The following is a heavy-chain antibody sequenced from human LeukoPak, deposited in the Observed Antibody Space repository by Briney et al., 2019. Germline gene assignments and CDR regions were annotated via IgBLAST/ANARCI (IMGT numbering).Heavy chain of an antibody. CDR3: ARGHTAVTRHFDF. CDR1: GFTFSSYG. V-gene: IGHV3-21*01. J-gene: IGHJ4*02. D-gene: IGHD4-17*01. CDR2: ISSGSSAI. Sequence: GGTLRLSCAASGFTFSSYGMTWVRQAPGKGLEWVSIISSGSSAIFSADALKGRFTISRDDAKNLLYLDMNSLRAEDTAVYYCARGHTAVTRHFDFWGQGTLVTVSS.